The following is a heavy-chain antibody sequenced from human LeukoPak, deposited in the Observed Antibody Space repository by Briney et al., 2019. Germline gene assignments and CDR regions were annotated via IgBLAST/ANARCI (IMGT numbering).Heavy chain of an antibody. CDR2: ISTKTDGGTT. D-gene: IGHD2-21*02. CDR3: IKSSGDWH. V-gene: IGHV3-15*01. Sequence: PGGSLRLSCTTSGFTFSHAWMTWVRQAPGKGLEWVGRISTKTDGGTTDYAAPVKGRFTISRDDSKNTLYLQMNSLKNEDTAVYYCIKSSGDWHWGQGTLVTVSS. CDR1: GFTFSHAW. J-gene: IGHJ4*02.